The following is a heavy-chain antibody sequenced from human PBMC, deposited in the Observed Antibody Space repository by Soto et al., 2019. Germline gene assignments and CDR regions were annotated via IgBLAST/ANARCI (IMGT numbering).Heavy chain of an antibody. D-gene: IGHD3-16*02. V-gene: IGHV3-23*01. CDR1: GFTFSSYA. CDR2: LSGSGGDT. CDR3: AKRGGYDYVWTSYRPDS. Sequence: EVQLLESGGDLVQPGGSLRLSCVASGFTFSSYAMSWVRQAPGKGLEWVSTLSGSGGDTYYADSVNGRFTISRDKSKNTLYLQMDRLRVEDTAVYYCAKRGGYDYVWTSYRPDSWGQGTLVTVSS. J-gene: IGHJ4*02.